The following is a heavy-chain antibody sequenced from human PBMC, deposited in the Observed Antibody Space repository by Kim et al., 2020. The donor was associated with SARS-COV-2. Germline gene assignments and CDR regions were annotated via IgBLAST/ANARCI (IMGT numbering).Heavy chain of an antibody. Sequence: SQTLSLTCAISGDSVSSNSAAWNWIRQSPSRGLEWLGRTYYRSKWYNDYAVSVKSRITINPDTSKNQFSLQLNSVTPEDTAVYYCARDPRRPSMMNHYYYGMDVSGQGTTVTVSS. CDR1: GDSVSSNSAA. CDR3: ARDPRRPSMMNHYYYGMDV. CDR2: TYYRSKWYN. V-gene: IGHV6-1*01. D-gene: IGHD3-22*01. J-gene: IGHJ6*02.